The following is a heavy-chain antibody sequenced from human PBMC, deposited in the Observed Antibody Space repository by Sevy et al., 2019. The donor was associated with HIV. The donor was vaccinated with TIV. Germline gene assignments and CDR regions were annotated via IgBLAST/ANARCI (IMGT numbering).Heavy chain of an antibody. CDR2: ISNGGST. Sequence: GGYLRLSCGASRFTFSNYAMSWVRQAPGKGPEWVSGISNGGSTYYAYSVKGRFTISRDNSKKMVFLQMNSLRAEDTAVYYCASGDTTMITDLDYWGQGALVTVSS. D-gene: IGHD5-18*01. CDR3: ASGDTTMITDLDY. CDR1: RFTFSNYA. J-gene: IGHJ4*02. V-gene: IGHV3-23*01.